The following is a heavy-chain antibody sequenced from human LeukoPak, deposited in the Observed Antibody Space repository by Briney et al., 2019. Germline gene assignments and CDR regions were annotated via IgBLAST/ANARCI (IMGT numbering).Heavy chain of an antibody. CDR2: IYYSWST. V-gene: IGHV4-31*03. CDR1: GGSLNSGDSY. D-gene: IGHD2-8*01. J-gene: IGHJ6*03. Sequence: SETLSLTCTVSGGSLNSGDSYWSWIRQRPGEGLEWIGCIYYSWSTYYNPSLKSRITLSLDTSKNQFSLRLSSVTAADTAVYYCARDNGDFRSIYYYLDVWGKGTTVTVSS. CDR3: ARDNGDFRSIYYYLDV.